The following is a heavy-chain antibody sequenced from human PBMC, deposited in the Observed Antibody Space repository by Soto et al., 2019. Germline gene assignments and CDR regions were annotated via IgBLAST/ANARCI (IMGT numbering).Heavy chain of an antibody. V-gene: IGHV3-30*18. D-gene: IGHD5-12*01. CDR3: AKARTERWLHLDPIDY. J-gene: IGHJ4*02. Sequence: VAVISYDGSNKYYADSVKGRFTISRDNSKNTLYLQMNSLRAEDTAVYYCAKARTERWLHLDPIDYWGQGTLVTVSS. CDR2: ISYDGSNK.